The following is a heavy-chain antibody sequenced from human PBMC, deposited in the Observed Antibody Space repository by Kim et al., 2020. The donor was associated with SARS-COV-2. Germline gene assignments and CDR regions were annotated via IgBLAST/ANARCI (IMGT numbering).Heavy chain of an antibody. J-gene: IGHJ4*01. CDR3: ARGRDYYGSGSYAAG. CDR1: GGSFSGYY. D-gene: IGHD3-10*01. V-gene: IGHV4-34*01. Sequence: SETLSLTCAVYGGSFSGYYWSWIRQPPGKGLVWIGEINHSGSTNYNPSLKSRVTISVDTSNNQFSLKLSTVTAADTAVYYCARGRDYYGSGSYAAGWGHGAQVTVSS. CDR2: INHSGST.